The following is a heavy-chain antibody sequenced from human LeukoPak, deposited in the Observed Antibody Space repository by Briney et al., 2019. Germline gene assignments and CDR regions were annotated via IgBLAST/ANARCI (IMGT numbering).Heavy chain of an antibody. J-gene: IGHJ4*02. CDR3: ARPHMVRGLPHY. CDR2: IKQDGAEK. D-gene: IGHD3-10*01. V-gene: IGHV3-7*01. Sequence: GGSLRLSCVASGFNFSNYWMNWVRQAPGKGLEWVANIKQDGAEKYYVDSVKGRFTISRDNAKNSLYLQMNSLRDEDTAVYYCARPHMVRGLPHYWGQGTLVTVSS. CDR1: GFNFSNYW.